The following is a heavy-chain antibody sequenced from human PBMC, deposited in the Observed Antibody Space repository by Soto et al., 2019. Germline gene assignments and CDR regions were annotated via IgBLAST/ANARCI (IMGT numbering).Heavy chain of an antibody. CDR3: AKGSTSIAAARFDY. CDR1: GFTFDDCA. V-gene: IGHV3-9*01. D-gene: IGHD6-13*01. J-gene: IGHJ4*02. CDR2: ISWNSGSI. Sequence: PGGSLRLSCAASGFTFDDCAMHWVRQAPGKGLEWVSGISWNSGSIGYADSVKGRFTISRDNAKNSLYLQMNSLRAEDTALYYCAKGSTSIAAARFDYWGQGTLVTVSS.